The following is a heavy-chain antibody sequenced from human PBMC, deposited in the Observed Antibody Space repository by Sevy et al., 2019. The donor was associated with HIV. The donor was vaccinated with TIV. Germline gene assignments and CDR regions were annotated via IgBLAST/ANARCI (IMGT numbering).Heavy chain of an antibody. CDR3: ARGGGVTDYGLDV. J-gene: IGHJ6*02. V-gene: IGHV4-59*01. CDR1: GGSITPYY. CDR2: IYYSGST. D-gene: IGHD3-16*01. Sequence: SETLSLTCTVSGGSITPYYWNWIRQPPGKGLEWIGFIYYSGSTNYSPSLKSRVTISVDTSNKQFSLNLSSVTAADTAVDYCARGGGVTDYGLDVWGQGTTVTVSS.